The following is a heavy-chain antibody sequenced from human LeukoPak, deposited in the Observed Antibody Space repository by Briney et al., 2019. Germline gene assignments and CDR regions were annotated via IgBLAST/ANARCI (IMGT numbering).Heavy chain of an antibody. J-gene: IGHJ6*03. CDR1: GFTFSSYW. CDR3: ARGNFWSGYYYYYYMDV. V-gene: IGHV3-7*01. D-gene: IGHD3-3*01. CDR2: IKQDGSEK. Sequence: GGSLRLSCAASGFTFSSYWMSWVRQAPGKGLEWVANIKQDGSEKYYVDSVKGRFTISRDNAKNSLYLQMNSLRAVDTAVYYCARGNFWSGYYYYYYMDVWGKGTTVTVSS.